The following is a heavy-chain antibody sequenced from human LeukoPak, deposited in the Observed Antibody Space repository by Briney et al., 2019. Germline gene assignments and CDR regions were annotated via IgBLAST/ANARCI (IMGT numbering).Heavy chain of an antibody. CDR2: IIPIFGTA. D-gene: IGHD4-17*01. V-gene: IGHV1-69*13. CDR1: GGTFSSYA. Sequence: GASVKVSCKASGGTFSSYAISWVRQAPGQGLEWMGGIIPIFGTANYAQKFQGRVTITADESTSTAYMELSSLRSEDTAVYCCARGSRFGDYVGGSDYWGQGTLVTVSS. J-gene: IGHJ4*02. CDR3: ARGSRFGDYVGGSDY.